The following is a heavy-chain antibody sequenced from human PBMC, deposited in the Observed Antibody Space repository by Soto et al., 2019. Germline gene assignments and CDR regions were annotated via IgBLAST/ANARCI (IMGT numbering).Heavy chain of an antibody. CDR3: AKDVRGSPRGGWFDP. Sequence: EVQLLESGGGLVQPGGSLSLSCAASGFPFSSYAMSWVRQAPGKGLEWFSAISGSGGSTYYPDSVKGRFTISRDNSKNTLYLQMNSLRAEDTAVYYCAKDVRGSPRGGWFDPWGQGTLVTVSS. CDR1: GFPFSSYA. J-gene: IGHJ5*02. D-gene: IGHD1-26*01. CDR2: ISGSGGST. V-gene: IGHV3-23*01.